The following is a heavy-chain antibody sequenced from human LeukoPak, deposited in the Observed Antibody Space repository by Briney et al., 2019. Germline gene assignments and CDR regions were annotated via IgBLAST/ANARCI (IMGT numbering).Heavy chain of an antibody. D-gene: IGHD2-21*02. CDR1: GFTFSSYA. Sequence: SGGSLRLSCAASGFTFSSYAMHWVRQAPGKGLEWVAVISYDGSNKYYADSVKGRFTISRDNSKNTLYLQMNSLRAEDTAVYYCAKAHRDYSYYFFGMDVWGQGTTVTVSS. CDR2: ISYDGSNK. CDR3: AKAHRDYSYYFFGMDV. V-gene: IGHV3-30*04. J-gene: IGHJ6*02.